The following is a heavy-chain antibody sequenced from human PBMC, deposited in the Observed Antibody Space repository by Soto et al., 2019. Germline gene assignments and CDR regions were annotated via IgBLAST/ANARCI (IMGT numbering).Heavy chain of an antibody. CDR2: MVGDGSSS. Sequence: EVQLLESGGGLAQPGGSLRLSCAASGFIFRTYAMNWVRQAPGKGLEWVSVMVGDGSSSDYADSVRGRFTISRDNSKNTLYLQVNSLRVEETAVYYCAKDLRPDGRYDLDYWGQGTLVTVSS. V-gene: IGHV3-23*01. CDR3: AKDLRPDGRYDLDY. J-gene: IGHJ4*02. CDR1: GFIFRTYA. D-gene: IGHD1-26*01.